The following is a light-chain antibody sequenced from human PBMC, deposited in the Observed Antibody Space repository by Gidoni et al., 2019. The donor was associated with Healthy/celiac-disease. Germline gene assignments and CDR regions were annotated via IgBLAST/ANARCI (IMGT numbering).Light chain of an antibody. CDR1: QDISNY. CDR2: DAS. Sequence: DIQMTQSPPSLSASVGDRVTITCQASQDISNYLNWYQQKPGKAPKLLIYDASNLETGVPSRFSGRGSGTDFTFTISSLQPEDIATYYCQQYDNLPPFGQGTRLEIK. J-gene: IGKJ5*01. V-gene: IGKV1-33*01. CDR3: QQYDNLPP.